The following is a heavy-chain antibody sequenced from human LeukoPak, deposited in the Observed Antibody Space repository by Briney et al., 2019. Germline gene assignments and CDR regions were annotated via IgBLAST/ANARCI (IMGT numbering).Heavy chain of an antibody. V-gene: IGHV3-23*01. CDR3: AKQLGYCSDGSCYFPY. D-gene: IGHD2-15*01. J-gene: IGHJ4*02. CDR2: ISNNGGYT. CDR1: GFTFGSSA. Sequence: GGSLRLSCAASGFTFGSSAMSWVRQAPGKGLEWVSAISNNGGYTYYADSVQGRFTISRDNSKSTLCLQMNSLRAEDTAVNYCAKQLGYCSDGSCYFPYWGQGTLVTVSS.